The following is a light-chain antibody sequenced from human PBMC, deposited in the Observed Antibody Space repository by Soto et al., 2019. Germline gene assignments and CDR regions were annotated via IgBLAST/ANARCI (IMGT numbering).Light chain of an antibody. CDR2: AAS. V-gene: IGKV1-27*01. J-gene: IGKJ1*01. CDR3: QKYNSVPQT. Sequence: DIQMTQSPSSLSASVGDRVTITCRASQGIGKYLAWYQQKPGKVPKSLIYAASTLQSGVPSRFRGGGSVTDFTLTSSRLQPEDVSTYYCQKYNSVPQTFGQGTKVEIK. CDR1: QGIGKY.